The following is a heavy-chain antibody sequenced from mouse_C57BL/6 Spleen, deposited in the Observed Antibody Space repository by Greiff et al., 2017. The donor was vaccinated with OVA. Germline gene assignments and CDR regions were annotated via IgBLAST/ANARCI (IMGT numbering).Heavy chain of an antibody. V-gene: IGHV1-22*01. Sequence: VQLQQSGPELVKPGASVKMSCKASGYTFTDYNMHWVKQSHGKSLEWIGYINPNNGGTSYNQKFKGKATLTVNKSSSTAYMELRSLTSEDSAVYYCARNWDSYYYAMDYWGQGTSVTVSS. J-gene: IGHJ4*01. CDR1: GYTFTDYN. CDR2: INPNNGGT. D-gene: IGHD4-1*01. CDR3: ARNWDSYYYAMDY.